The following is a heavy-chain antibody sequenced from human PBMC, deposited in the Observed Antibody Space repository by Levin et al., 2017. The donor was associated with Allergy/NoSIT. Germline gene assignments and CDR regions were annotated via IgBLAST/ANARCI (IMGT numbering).Heavy chain of an antibody. Sequence: ASVKVSCKASGYTFTSYYMHWVRQAPGQGLEWMGIINPSGGSTSYAQKFQGRVTMTRDTSTSTVYMELSSLRSEDTAVYYCARGHGIGYSSGWYRRGTDFDYWGQGTLVTVSS. CDR3: ARGHGIGYSSGWYRRGTDFDY. D-gene: IGHD6-19*01. V-gene: IGHV1-46*01. CDR1: GYTFTSYY. CDR2: INPSGGST. J-gene: IGHJ4*02.